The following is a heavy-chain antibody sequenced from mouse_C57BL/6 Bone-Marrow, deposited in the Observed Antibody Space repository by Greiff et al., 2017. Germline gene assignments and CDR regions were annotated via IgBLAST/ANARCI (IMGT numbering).Heavy chain of an antibody. CDR1: GFTFSDYG. V-gene: IGHV5-17*01. CDR2: ISSGSSTI. D-gene: IGHD1-1*01. J-gene: IGHJ1*03. Sequence: EVQRVESGGGLVKPGGSLKLSCAASGFTFSDYGMHWVRQAPEKGLEWVAYISSGSSTIYYADTVKGRFTISRDNAKNTLSLQMTSLRSEDTAMYYCARSGYYGSSCYWYFDVWGTGTTVTVSS. CDR3: ARSGYYGSSCYWYFDV.